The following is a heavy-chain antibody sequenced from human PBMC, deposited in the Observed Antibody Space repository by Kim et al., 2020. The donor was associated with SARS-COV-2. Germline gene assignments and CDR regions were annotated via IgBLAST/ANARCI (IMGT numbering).Heavy chain of an antibody. CDR1: GFTFSSYA. CDR3: ARGYSGSYYYFDY. CDR2: LSYDGSNK. D-gene: IGHD1-26*01. J-gene: IGHJ4*02. Sequence: GGSLRLSCAASGFTFSSYAMHWVRQAPGKGLEWVAVLSYDGSNKYYADSVKGRFTISRDNSKNTLYLQMNSLRAEDTAVYYCARGYSGSYYYFDYWGQGT. V-gene: IGHV3-30-3*01.